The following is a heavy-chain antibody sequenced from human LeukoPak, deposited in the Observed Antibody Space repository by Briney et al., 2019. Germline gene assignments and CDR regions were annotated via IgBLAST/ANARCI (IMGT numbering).Heavy chain of an antibody. V-gene: IGHV5-51*01. CDR3: ARQLQGLEHYYYMDV. D-gene: IGHD6-19*01. CDR2: IYPGDSDT. J-gene: IGHJ6*03. Sequence: GESLKISCKGSGYSFTSYWIGWVRQMPGKGLEWMGIIYPGDSDTRYSPSFQGQVTISADKSISTAYLQWSSLKASDSAMYYCARQLQGLEHYYYMDVWGKGTTVTVSS. CDR1: GYSFTSYW.